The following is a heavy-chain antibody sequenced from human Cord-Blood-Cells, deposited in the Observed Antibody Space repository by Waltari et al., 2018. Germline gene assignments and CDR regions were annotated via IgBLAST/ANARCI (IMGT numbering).Heavy chain of an antibody. CDR3: ATHSSSFDY. CDR1: GSTFSSYP. CDR2: ISGSGGST. J-gene: IGHJ4*02. V-gene: IGHV3-23*01. Sequence: EVQLLESGGGLVQPGGSLRLSCVASGSTFSSYPMSWVRPAPGKGLEWVSAISGSGGSTYYADSVKGRFTISRDNSKNTLYLQMNSLRAEDTAVYYCATHSSSFDYWGQGTLVTVSS. D-gene: IGHD6-6*01.